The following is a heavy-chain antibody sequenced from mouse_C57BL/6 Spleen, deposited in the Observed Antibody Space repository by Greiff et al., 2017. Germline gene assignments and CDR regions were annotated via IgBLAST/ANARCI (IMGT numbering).Heavy chain of an antibody. D-gene: IGHD1-1*01. Sequence: QVQLQQSGAELVKPGASVKMSCKASGYTFTSYWITWVKQRPGPGLEWIGDIYPGSGSTNYNEKFKSKATLTVDTSSSTAYMQLSSLTSEDSAVYYCAREGVYYGSSYWYFDVWGTGTTVTVSS. CDR3: AREGVYYGSSYWYFDV. CDR2: IYPGSGST. CDR1: GYTFTSYW. V-gene: IGHV1-55*01. J-gene: IGHJ1*03.